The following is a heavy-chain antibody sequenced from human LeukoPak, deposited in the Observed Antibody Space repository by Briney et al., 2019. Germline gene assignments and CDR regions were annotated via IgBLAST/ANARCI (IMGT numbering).Heavy chain of an antibody. CDR2: IYPNTGAT. Sequence: ASVKVSCKPSGYTFTGYYLHWVRQAPGQGPEWMGWIYPNTGATMYSQKFQGRVTMTRDTSVSTGYMELRSLTSDDSAVYYCARDRVGSGWPRPYYFEIWGQGTLVTVSS. J-gene: IGHJ4*02. V-gene: IGHV1-2*02. CDR1: GYTFTGYY. CDR3: ARDRVGSGWPRPYYFEI. D-gene: IGHD6-19*01.